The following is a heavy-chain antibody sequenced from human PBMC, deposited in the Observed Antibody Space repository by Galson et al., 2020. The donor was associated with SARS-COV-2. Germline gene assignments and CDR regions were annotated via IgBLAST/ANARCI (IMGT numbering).Heavy chain of an antibody. CDR3: ARLHYGEYAPEAFDI. J-gene: IGHJ3*02. Sequence: SETLSLTCAVSGTSISSGSYSWNWIRQPPGKGLEWTGYISHSGGNYYNPSLKSRVTISGDRSKNQFSLRLSSVTAADTAVYYCARLHYGEYAPEAFDIWGPGTRVTVAS. CDR2: ISHSGGN. D-gene: IGHD4-17*01. CDR1: GTSISSGSYS. V-gene: IGHV4-30-2*01.